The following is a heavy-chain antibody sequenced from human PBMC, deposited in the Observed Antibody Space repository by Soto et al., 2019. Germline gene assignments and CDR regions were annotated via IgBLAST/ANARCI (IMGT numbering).Heavy chain of an antibody. CDR3: AREGDGYNYYFDY. Sequence: PGGSLRLSCAASGFSVSSKYMNWVRQAPGKGLEWVSVTYTGATTYYADSVKGRFTISRDNSKNTVYLQMSSLRAEDTAVYYCAREGDGYNYYFDYWGQGTLVTV. D-gene: IGHD1-1*01. CDR2: TYTGATT. J-gene: IGHJ4*01. V-gene: IGHV3-53*01. CDR1: GFSVSSKY.